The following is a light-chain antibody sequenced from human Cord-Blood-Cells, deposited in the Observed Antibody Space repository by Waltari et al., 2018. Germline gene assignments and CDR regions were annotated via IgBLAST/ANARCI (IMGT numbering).Light chain of an antibody. CDR3: SSYTSSSTYV. V-gene: IGLV2-14*01. CDR1: RSDVGGYNY. J-gene: IGLJ1*01. CDR2: DVS. Sequence: QSALTQPASVSGSPGQPITISCTGTRSDVGGYNYFSWYQQHPGKAPKLMIYDVSNRPSGVSNRFSGSKSGNTASLTISGLQAEDEADYYCSSYTSSSTYVFGTGTKVTVL.